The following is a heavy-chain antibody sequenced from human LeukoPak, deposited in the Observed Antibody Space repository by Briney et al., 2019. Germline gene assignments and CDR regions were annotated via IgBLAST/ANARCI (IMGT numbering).Heavy chain of an antibody. CDR3: VRGVGIAVAGIRFDY. CDR1: GFTFSDYY. D-gene: IGHD6-19*01. J-gene: IGHJ4*02. V-gene: IGHV3-11*06. CDR2: ISSSSSYT. Sequence: PGGSLRLSCAASGFTFSDYYMSWIRQAPGKWLEWVSYISSSSSYTNSADSVKGRFTISRDNASESLYLQINRLSADATAVYYCVRGVGIAVAGIRFDYWGQGTLVTVSS.